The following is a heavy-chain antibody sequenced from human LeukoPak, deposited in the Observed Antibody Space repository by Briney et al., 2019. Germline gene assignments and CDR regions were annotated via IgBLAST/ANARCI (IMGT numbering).Heavy chain of an antibody. Sequence: PGGSLRLSCAASGFFLSSYAMHWVRQAPGKGLEWVADISYDGSNQFYTDSVKGRFTISRDNSKSTVYLQMNTLRGEDTAVYFCARDNGSGWSYFDYWGQGTPVTVSS. CDR1: GFFLSSYA. D-gene: IGHD6-19*01. CDR3: ARDNGSGWSYFDY. CDR2: ISYDGSNQ. V-gene: IGHV3-30-3*01. J-gene: IGHJ4*02.